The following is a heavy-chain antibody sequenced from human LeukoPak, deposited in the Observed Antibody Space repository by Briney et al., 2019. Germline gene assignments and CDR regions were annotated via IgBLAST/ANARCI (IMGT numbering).Heavy chain of an antibody. CDR1: GFTFSSYA. Sequence: GGSLRLSCAASGFTFSSYAMSWVRQAPGKGLEWVSAISGSGGSTYYADSVKGRFTISRDNSKNTLYLQMNSLRAEDTAVYYCAKVDVLRYFDRLFSASGSNAFDIWGQGTMVTVSS. CDR3: AKVDVLRYFDRLFSASGSNAFDI. CDR2: ISGSGGST. V-gene: IGHV3-23*01. J-gene: IGHJ3*02. D-gene: IGHD3-9*01.